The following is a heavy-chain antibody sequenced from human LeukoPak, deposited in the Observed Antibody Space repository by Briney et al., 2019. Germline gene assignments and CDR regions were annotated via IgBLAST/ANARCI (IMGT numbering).Heavy chain of an antibody. D-gene: IGHD3-16*02. CDR3: ARLSRIVALDI. Sequence: KPSETLSLTCAVYGGSFSGYYWSWIRQPPGKGLEWIGEINHSGSTNYNPSLKSRVTISVDTYKNQFSLKLSSVTAADTAVYYCARLSRIVALDIWGQGTMVTVSS. CDR1: GGSFSGYY. J-gene: IGHJ3*02. CDR2: INHSGST. V-gene: IGHV4-34*01.